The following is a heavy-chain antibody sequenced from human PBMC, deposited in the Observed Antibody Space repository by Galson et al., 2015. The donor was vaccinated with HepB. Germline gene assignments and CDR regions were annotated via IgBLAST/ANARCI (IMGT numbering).Heavy chain of an antibody. J-gene: IGHJ5*02. D-gene: IGHD5-18*01. V-gene: IGHV1-69*10. CDR1: GGTFSSYA. CDR3: ARSEDTAMGRS. CDR2: IIPIFGIA. Sequence: SVKVSCKASGGTFSSYAISWVRQAPGQGLEWMGWIIPIFGIANYAQKFQGRVTITADKSTSTAYMELSSLRSEDTAVYYCARSEDTAMGRSWGQGTLVTVYS.